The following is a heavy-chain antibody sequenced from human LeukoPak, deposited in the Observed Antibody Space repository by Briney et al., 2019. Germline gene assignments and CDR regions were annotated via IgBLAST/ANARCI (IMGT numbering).Heavy chain of an antibody. J-gene: IGHJ4*02. V-gene: IGHV3-48*04. CDR2: ISSSSSTI. CDR1: GFTFSSYS. D-gene: IGHD3-9*01. Sequence: PGGSLRLSCAASGFTFSSYSMNWVRQAPGKGLEWVSYISSSSSTIYYADSVKGRFTISRDNAKNTLYLQMNSLRAEDTAVYYCARDPILTGYYSYFDYWGQGTLVTVSS. CDR3: ARDPILTGYYSYFDY.